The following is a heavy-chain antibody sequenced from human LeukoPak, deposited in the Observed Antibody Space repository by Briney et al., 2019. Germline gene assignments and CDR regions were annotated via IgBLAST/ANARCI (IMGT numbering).Heavy chain of an antibody. D-gene: IGHD4-17*01. J-gene: IGHJ4*02. V-gene: IGHV4-59*01. CDR1: GGSISSYY. CDR3: ARDLGGDYVFDY. CDR2: IYYSGST. Sequence: SETLSLTCTASGGSISSYYWSWIRQPPGKGLEWIGYIYYSGSTNYNPSLKSRVTISVDTSKNQFSLKLSSVTAADTAVYYCARDLGGDYVFDYWGQGTLVTVSS.